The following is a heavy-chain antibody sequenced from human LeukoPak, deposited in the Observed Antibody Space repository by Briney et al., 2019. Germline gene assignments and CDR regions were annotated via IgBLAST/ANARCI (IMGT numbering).Heavy chain of an antibody. Sequence: GGSLRLSCAASGFTLSSYSMNWVRQAPGKGLEWVSSISSSSSYIYYADSVQGRFTISRDNAKNSLYLQMNSLRAEDTAVYYCARDLIKQQLVARPDYWGQGTLVTVSS. CDR3: ARDLIKQQLVARPDY. D-gene: IGHD6-13*01. CDR2: ISSSSSYI. CDR1: GFTLSSYS. J-gene: IGHJ4*02. V-gene: IGHV3-21*01.